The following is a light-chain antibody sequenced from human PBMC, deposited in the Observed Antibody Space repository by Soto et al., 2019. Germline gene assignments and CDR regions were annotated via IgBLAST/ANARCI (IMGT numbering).Light chain of an antibody. Sequence: EIVLTQSPGTLSLSPGERATLSCKASQSVSSNYLAWYQQKPGQAPRLLIYGASSGATGIPDRFSGSGSGTDFTLTISRLEPDDFAVYYCQQYGTSWTFGPGTKVEIK. CDR2: GAS. CDR1: QSVSSNY. J-gene: IGKJ1*01. V-gene: IGKV3-20*01. CDR3: QQYGTSWT.